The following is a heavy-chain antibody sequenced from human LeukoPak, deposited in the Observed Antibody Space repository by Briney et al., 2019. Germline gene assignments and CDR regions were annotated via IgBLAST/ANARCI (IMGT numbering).Heavy chain of an antibody. V-gene: IGHV3-30*18. CDR3: AKDQNDYGDYGGTDY. CDR2: ISYDGSNK. CDR1: GFTFSSYG. J-gene: IGHJ4*02. D-gene: IGHD4-17*01. Sequence: GSLRLSCAASGFTFSSYGMHWVRQAPGKGLEWVAVISYDGSNKYYADSVKGRFTISRDNSKNTLYLQMNSLRAEDTAVYYCAKDQNDYGDYGGTDYWGRGTLVTVSS.